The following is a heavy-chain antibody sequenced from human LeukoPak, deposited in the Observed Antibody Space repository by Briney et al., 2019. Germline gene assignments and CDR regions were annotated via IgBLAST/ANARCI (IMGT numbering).Heavy chain of an antibody. CDR2: ISAYNGNT. J-gene: IGHJ2*01. Sequence: SVKVSCKASGGTFSSYAISWVRQAPGQGLKGMDGISAYNGNTNYAQKFQGRVTITTDESTSTAYMELSSLRSEDTAVYYCALTTVTTWGSCFALWGRGTLVTVSS. CDR3: ALTTVTTWGSCFAL. CDR1: GGTFSSYA. V-gene: IGHV1-69*05. D-gene: IGHD4-17*01.